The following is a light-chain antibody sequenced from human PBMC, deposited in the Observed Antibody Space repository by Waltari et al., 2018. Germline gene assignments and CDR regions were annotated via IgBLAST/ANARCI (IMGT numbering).Light chain of an antibody. CDR3: QSYDSSLSGSWV. CDR2: GTS. V-gene: IGLV1-40*01. Sequence: QSVLTQPPSVSGAPGQRVTISCTGSSPTIGAGYDVHWYQQLPGTAPKLLIYGTSNRPSGVPDRFSGSKSGTSASLAITGLQAEDEADYYCQSYDSSLSGSWVFGGGTKLTVL. CDR1: SPTIGAGYD. J-gene: IGLJ3*02.